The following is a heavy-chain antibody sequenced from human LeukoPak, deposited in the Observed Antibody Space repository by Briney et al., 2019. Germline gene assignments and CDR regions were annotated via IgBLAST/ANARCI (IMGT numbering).Heavy chain of an antibody. Sequence: QSGGSLRLSCAASGFTFSSSAMSWVRQAPGKGLEWVSAISNNGGYTYYADSVRGRFTISRDNSKSTLCLQMNSLRAEDTAVYYCAKQLGYCSDGSCYFPYWGQGTLVTVSS. J-gene: IGHJ4*02. CDR1: GFTFSSSA. CDR3: AKQLGYCSDGSCYFPY. CDR2: ISNNGGYT. D-gene: IGHD2-15*01. V-gene: IGHV3-23*01.